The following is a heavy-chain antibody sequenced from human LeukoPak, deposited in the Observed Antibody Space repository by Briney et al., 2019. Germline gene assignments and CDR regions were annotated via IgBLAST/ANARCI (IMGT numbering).Heavy chain of an antibody. CDR1: GFTFSSYA. V-gene: IGHV3-23*01. J-gene: IGHJ4*02. Sequence: GGSLRLSCAASGFTFSSYAMSWVREAPGKGLEWVAAISGSGGSTYYADSVKGRFTISRENSKNTLYLQMNSLRAEDTAVYYFLPVLRYFDWGPFAFDYWGQGTLVTVSS. CDR2: ISGSGGST. CDR3: LPVLRYFDWGPFAFDY. D-gene: IGHD3-9*01.